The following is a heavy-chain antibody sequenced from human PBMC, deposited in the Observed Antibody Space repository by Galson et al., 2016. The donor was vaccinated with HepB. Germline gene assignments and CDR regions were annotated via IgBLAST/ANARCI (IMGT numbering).Heavy chain of an antibody. Sequence: SLRLSCAASGFPFSSYSMNWVRLAPGKGLEWVSSISGSYYTNYADSVKGRFTISRDNAKNSVYLQINSLRAEDTAVYYCASDTLVVSRGVIFYMDVWGKGTTVTVAS. D-gene: IGHD3-10*01. CDR1: GFPFSSYS. CDR3: ASDTLVVSRGVIFYMDV. V-gene: IGHV3-21*01. J-gene: IGHJ6*03. CDR2: ISGSYYT.